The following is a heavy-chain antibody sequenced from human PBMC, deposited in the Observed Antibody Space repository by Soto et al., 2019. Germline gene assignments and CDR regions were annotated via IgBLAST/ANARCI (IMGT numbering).Heavy chain of an antibody. CDR1: GGTFSSYA. V-gene: IGHV1-69*01. CDR3: ASGGGLNYYDSSGYLLTPGLAEPWYFDL. Sequence: QVQLVQSGAEVKKPGSSVKVSCKASGGTFSSYAISWVRQAPGQGLEWMGGIIPIFGTANYAQKFQGKVTITADESTSTAYMELSSLISEETAVYYCASGGGLNYYDSSGYLLTPGLAEPWYFDLWGRGTLVTVSS. CDR2: IIPIFGTA. J-gene: IGHJ2*01. D-gene: IGHD3-22*01.